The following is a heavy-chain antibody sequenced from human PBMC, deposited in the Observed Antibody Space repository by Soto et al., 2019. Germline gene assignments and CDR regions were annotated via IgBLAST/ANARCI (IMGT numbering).Heavy chain of an antibody. CDR1: GGSISRYY. V-gene: IGHV4-59*12. CDR2: IYYSGST. J-gene: IGHJ5*02. Sequence: PSETLSLTCTVSGGSISRYYWSWIRQPPGKGLEWIGYIYYSGSTNYNPSLKSRVTISVDTSKNQFSLKLSSVTAADTAVYYCARDRGGITVSSKPLGEWFDPWGQGTLVTVSS. D-gene: IGHD6-19*01. CDR3: ARDRGGITVSSKPLGEWFDP.